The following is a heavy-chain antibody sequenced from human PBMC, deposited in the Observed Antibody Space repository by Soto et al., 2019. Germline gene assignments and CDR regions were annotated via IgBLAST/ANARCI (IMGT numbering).Heavy chain of an antibody. CDR1: GFTFSSYS. CDR2: ISGSGSGT. V-gene: IGHV3-23*01. D-gene: IGHD5-18*01. Sequence: GGSLRLSCAASGFTFSSYSIYWVRQAPGKGLEWVSGISGSGSGTYYADSVKGRFTISRDNSKNSVYLQMSSLRDEDTAVYYCTRAVDTSMVVTYYYYNMDVWGQGTTVTVSS. CDR3: TRAVDTSMVVTYYYYNMDV. J-gene: IGHJ6*02.